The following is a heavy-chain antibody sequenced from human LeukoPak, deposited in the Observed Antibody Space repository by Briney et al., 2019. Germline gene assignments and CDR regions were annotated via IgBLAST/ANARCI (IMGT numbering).Heavy chain of an antibody. CDR2: INSDGSST. V-gene: IGHV3-74*01. CDR1: GFTFSSYW. J-gene: IGHJ4*02. D-gene: IGHD5-12*01. Sequence: GGSLRLSCAASGFTFSSYWMHWVRQAPGKGLVWVSRINSDGSSTSYADSVKGRFTISRDNSKNTLYLQMNSLRAEDTAVYYCARGSGTYDPIDYWGQGTLVTVSS. CDR3: ARGSGTYDPIDY.